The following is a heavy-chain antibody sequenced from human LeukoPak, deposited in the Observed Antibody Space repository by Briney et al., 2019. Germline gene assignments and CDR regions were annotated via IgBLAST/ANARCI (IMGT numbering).Heavy chain of an antibody. CDR2: IYDSVST. J-gene: IGHJ4*02. V-gene: IGHV4-30-2*01. Sequence: PSQTLSLTCTFSGGSIGSGGYFWSWIRQPPGKGLEFLGYIYDSVSTYYNPSLKSRVTISVDTSKNQFSLKLSSVTAADTAVYYCARGEITIFGVDPFDYWGQGTLVTVSS. CDR3: ARGEITIFGVDPFDY. D-gene: IGHD3-3*01. CDR1: GGSIGSGGYF.